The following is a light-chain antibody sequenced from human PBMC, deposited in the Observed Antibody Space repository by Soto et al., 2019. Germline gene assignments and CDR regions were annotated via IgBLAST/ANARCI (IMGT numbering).Light chain of an antibody. CDR3: QQYGSSPQS. V-gene: IGKV3-20*01. CDR2: GAS. Sequence: EIVLTQSPGTLSLSPGERATLSCRASQSVTSSYLSWYQQKPGQPPRLLIYGASSRATGIPDRFSDGGSGTDFTLTISRLQPEDFAVYYRQQYGSSPQSFGQGTKVDNK. J-gene: IGKJ1*01. CDR1: QSVTSSY.